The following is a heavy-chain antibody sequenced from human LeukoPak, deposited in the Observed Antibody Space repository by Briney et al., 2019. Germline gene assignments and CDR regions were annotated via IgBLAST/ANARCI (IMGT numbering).Heavy chain of an antibody. CDR3: ARHLDPYCSGGSCYSLGYYYYYGMDV. V-gene: IGHV4-59*08. Sequence: PSETLSLTCTVSGGSISSYYWSWIRQPPGKGLEGSGYIYYSGSTNYNPSLKSRVTISVDTSKNQFSLKLSSVTAADTAVYYCARHLDPYCSGGSCYSLGYYYYYGMDVWGQGTTVTVSS. D-gene: IGHD2-15*01. CDR2: IYYSGST. J-gene: IGHJ6*02. CDR1: GGSISSYY.